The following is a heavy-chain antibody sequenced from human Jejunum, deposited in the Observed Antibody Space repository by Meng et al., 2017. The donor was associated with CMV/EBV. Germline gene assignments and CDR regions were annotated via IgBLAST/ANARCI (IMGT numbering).Heavy chain of an antibody. CDR1: GGTFSTFS. Sequence: ASGGTFSTFSISWVRQAPGPGLEWMGVIIPLFAKAEYAQKFQTRLTITRDESTSTDYMELNNLTSDDTAVYYCARNGPLYYFDYWGQGTPVTVSS. CDR3: ARNGPLYYFDY. D-gene: IGHD3-16*01. V-gene: IGHV1-69*05. CDR2: IIPLFAKA. J-gene: IGHJ4*02.